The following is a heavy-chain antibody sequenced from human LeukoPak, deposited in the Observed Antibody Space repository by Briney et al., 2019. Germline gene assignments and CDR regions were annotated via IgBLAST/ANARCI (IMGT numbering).Heavy chain of an antibody. CDR2: IYHSGST. CDR3: ARVDVATARALDS. J-gene: IGHJ4*02. V-gene: IGHV4-4*02. Sequence: SETLSLTCGVYGGSISSSNWWNWVRQPPGKGLEWIGEIYHSGSTNYNPSLNRLATISLAKSKNQFSLMLTSVTAADTAVYYFARVDVATARALDSWGQGTLVSVSS. D-gene: IGHD5-12*01. CDR1: GGSISSSNW.